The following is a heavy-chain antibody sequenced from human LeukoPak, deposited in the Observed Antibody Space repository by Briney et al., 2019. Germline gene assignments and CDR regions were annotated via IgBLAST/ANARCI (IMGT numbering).Heavy chain of an antibody. CDR2: ISGSGSTI. D-gene: IGHD4-23*01. Sequence: GGSLRLSCAASGFTFSSYEMNWVRQAPGKGLEWVSYISGSGSTIYYADSVKSRFTISRDNAKNSLYLQMNSLRAEDTAVYYCARDRSTVAAWVDYWGQGTLVTVSS. V-gene: IGHV3-48*03. J-gene: IGHJ4*02. CDR1: GFTFSSYE. CDR3: ARDRSTVAAWVDY.